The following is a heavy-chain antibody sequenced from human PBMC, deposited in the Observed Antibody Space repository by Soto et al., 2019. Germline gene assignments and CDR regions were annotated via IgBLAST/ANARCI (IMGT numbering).Heavy chain of an antibody. V-gene: IGHV4-4*09. CDR3: ATYTVGEGGRGY. D-gene: IGHD3-16*01. J-gene: IGHJ4*02. Sequence: QVQLQESGPGLVKPSETLSLTCTVSGGSMRGQHWSWIRQPPGKGLEWIGHHSDSTNYNPSLKSRITKSTDTSKNQFSPKLSSVTAADTAVYYCATYTVGEGGRGYWGQGTLVTVSS. CDR2: HHSDST. CDR1: GGSMRGQH.